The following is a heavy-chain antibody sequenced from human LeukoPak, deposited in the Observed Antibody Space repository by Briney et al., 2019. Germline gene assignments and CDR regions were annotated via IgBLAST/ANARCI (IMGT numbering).Heavy chain of an antibody. V-gene: IGHV3-30*03. Sequence: PGGSLRLSCAASGFIFSRYGMHWVRQAPGKGLEWVAVVSYDGTETKYADSVKGRLNLSRDNSKNTVYLQMNSLTFEDTAVYYCARSARGVIFDVWGKGTTVIVS. CDR1: GFIFSRYG. CDR3: ARSARGVIFDV. D-gene: IGHD3-10*01. CDR2: VSYDGTET. J-gene: IGHJ6*03.